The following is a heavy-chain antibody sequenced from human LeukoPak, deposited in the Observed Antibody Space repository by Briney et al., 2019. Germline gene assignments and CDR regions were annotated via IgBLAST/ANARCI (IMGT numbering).Heavy chain of an antibody. D-gene: IGHD3-3*01. Sequence: GGSLRLSCAASGFTFSSYSMNWVRQAPGKGLEGVSYISSSSSTIYYADSVKGRFTISRDNAKNSLYLQMNSLRDEDTAVYYCARDALAYDFWSRFDPWGQGTLVTVSS. J-gene: IGHJ5*02. CDR2: ISSSSSTI. V-gene: IGHV3-48*02. CDR3: ARDALAYDFWSRFDP. CDR1: GFTFSSYS.